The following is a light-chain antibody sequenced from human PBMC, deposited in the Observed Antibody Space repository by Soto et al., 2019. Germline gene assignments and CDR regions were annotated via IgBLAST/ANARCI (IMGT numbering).Light chain of an antibody. CDR3: QKDYSAPLT. CDR1: QGISNN. V-gene: IGKV1-27*01. CDR2: RAS. J-gene: IGKJ1*01. Sequence: DIQMTQSPSSLSASVGDRVTITCRAGQGISNNLAWYQQKPGKVPRLLIYRASTLQSGVPSRFSGSGSGTDYTLIISSMQPEDVATYYCQKDYSAPLTFGQGTKVEFK.